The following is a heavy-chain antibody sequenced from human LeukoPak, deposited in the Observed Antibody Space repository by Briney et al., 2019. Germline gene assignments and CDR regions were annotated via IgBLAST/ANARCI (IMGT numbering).Heavy chain of an antibody. D-gene: IGHD2-21*01. CDR1: GITFNSYG. V-gene: IGHV3-30*02. CDR3: CGDFDY. CDR2: IRYDGSNE. J-gene: IGHJ4*02. Sequence: GGSLRLSCAASGITFNSYGMHWVRQAPVKGLEWVAFIRYDGSNEYYVDSVKGRFTISRDNSKNTLYLQMNSLRGEDTAVYYCCGDFDYWGRGTLVTVSS.